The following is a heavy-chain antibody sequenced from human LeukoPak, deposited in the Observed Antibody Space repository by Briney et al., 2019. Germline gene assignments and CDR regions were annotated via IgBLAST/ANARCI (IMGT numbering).Heavy chain of an antibody. V-gene: IGHV3-43D*03. CDR2: ISWDGSRT. Sequence: GGSLRLSCEASGFSFDDYAIHWVRQAPGKGLEWVSLISWDGSRTYYADSVKGWFTISRDNTKNSLYLQMNSLRAEDTALYYCAKGACSGISCYFDHWGQGTQVTVSP. CDR3: AKGACSGISCYFDH. CDR1: GFSFDDYA. J-gene: IGHJ4*02. D-gene: IGHD2-15*01.